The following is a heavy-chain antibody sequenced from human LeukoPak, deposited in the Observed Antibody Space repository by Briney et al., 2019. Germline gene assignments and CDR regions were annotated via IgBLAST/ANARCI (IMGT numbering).Heavy chain of an antibody. D-gene: IGHD3-3*02. CDR1: GFTFSSYW. Sequence: GGSLRLSCAASGFTFSSYWMTWVRQAPGQGLEWVANIKQDGTEKYYVDSVKGRFTISRDNAKNSLYLQMNSLRAEDTALYYCARGRSQAFYWGQGTLVTVSS. J-gene: IGHJ4*02. CDR2: IKQDGTEK. V-gene: IGHV3-7*01. CDR3: ARGRSQAFY.